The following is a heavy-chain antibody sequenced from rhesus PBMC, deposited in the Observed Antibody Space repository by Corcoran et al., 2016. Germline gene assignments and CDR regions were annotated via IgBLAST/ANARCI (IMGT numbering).Heavy chain of an antibody. V-gene: IGHV4S10*01. J-gene: IGHJ4*01. CDR2: TYGSSTST. CDR1: GGSISDSYR. CDR3: ARDGDSSWSVFDY. D-gene: IGHD6-13*01. Sequence: QVQLQESGPGVVKSSETLSLTCAVSGGSISDSYRWSWIRQPPGKGLEWIGYTYGSSTSTTYNPSPKSLVTLSTDTSKDQFPLKLSSVTAADPAVFYCARDGDSSWSVFDYWGQGVLVTVSS.